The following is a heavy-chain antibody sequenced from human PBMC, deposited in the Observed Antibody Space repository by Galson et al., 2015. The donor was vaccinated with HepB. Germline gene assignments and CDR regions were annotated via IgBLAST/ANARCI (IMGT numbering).Heavy chain of an antibody. CDR2: IWYDGSNE. D-gene: IGHD2-2*01. J-gene: IGHJ4*02. CDR1: GFTFSSHG. Sequence: SLRLSCAASGFTFSSHGMHWVRQAPGKGLEWVAVIWYDGSNEYYADSVKGRFTVSRDNSKNMLYLQMNSLRAEDTAIYHCTRDRTSRHFDYWGQGTPVTVSS. V-gene: IGHV3-33*01. CDR3: TRDRTSRHFDY.